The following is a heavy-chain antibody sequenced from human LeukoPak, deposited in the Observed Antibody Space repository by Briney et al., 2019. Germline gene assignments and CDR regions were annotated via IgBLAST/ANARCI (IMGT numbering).Heavy chain of an antibody. D-gene: IGHD1-7*01. CDR2: IKGDGIST. V-gene: IGHV3-74*01. Sequence: PGGSLRLSCAASGFDFSSNWMHWVRHAPGQGLVWVSRIKGDGISTNYADSVKGRFTVSRDYAKNTLFLQMNNLRTEDTALYFCATARNFRFEYWGQGSLVIVSA. CDR3: ATARNFRFEY. CDR1: GFDFSSNW. J-gene: IGHJ4*02.